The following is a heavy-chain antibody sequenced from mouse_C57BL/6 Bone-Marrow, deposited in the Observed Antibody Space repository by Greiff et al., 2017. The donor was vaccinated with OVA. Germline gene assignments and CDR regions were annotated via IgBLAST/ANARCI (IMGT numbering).Heavy chain of an antibody. CDR1: GFTFSSYA. V-gene: IGHV5-4*01. CDR3: ARDDDYGVLDY. J-gene: IGHJ2*01. D-gene: IGHD1-1*01. CDR2: ISDGGSYT. Sequence: EVHLVESGGGLVKPGGSLKLSCAASGFTFSSYAMSWVRQTPEKRLEWVATISDGGSYTYYPDNVKGRFTISRDNAKNNLYLQMSHLKSEDTAMYYCARDDDYGVLDYWGQGTTLTVSS.